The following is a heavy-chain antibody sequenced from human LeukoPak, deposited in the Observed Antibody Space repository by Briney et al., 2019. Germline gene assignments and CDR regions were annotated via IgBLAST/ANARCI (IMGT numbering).Heavy chain of an antibody. D-gene: IGHD5-18*01. Sequence: SETLSLTCTVSGGSISSYYWSWNRQPPGKGLEWIGYIYYSGSTNYNPSLKSRVTISVDTSKNQFSLKLSSVTAADTAVYYCARYQVDTAMLAFDIWGQGTMVTVSS. CDR1: GGSISSYY. V-gene: IGHV4-59*01. J-gene: IGHJ3*02. CDR3: ARYQVDTAMLAFDI. CDR2: IYYSGST.